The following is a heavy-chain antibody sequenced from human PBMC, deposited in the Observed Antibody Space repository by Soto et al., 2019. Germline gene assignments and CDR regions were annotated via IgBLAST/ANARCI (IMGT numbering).Heavy chain of an antibody. CDR3: AKGSRGTARLSFCYNDMDV. CDR2: ISGSGGST. V-gene: IGHV3-23*01. CDR1: GFTFSSYA. Sequence: GGSLRLSCAASGFTFSSYAMSWVRQAPGKGLEWLSTISGSGGSTYYADSVKGRFTISRDKSKDTLYLQMNSLRAEDTAVYYCAKGSRGTARLSFCYNDMDVWGQGTTVTVSS. J-gene: IGHJ6*02. D-gene: IGHD6-6*01.